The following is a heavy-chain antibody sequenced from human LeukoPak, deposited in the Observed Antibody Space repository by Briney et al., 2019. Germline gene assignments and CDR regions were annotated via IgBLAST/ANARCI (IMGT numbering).Heavy chain of an antibody. CDR1: GFTFSSYG. J-gene: IGHJ6*03. V-gene: IGHV3-30*02. Sequence: GGSLRLSCAASGFTFSSYGMNWVRQAPGKGLEWVSFIRYDGSNKYYADSVKGRFTISRDNSKNTLYLQMNSLRAEDTAVYYCARGDFYYYYYMDFWGKGTTVTVSS. CDR2: IRYDGSNK. CDR3: ARGDFYYYYYMDF.